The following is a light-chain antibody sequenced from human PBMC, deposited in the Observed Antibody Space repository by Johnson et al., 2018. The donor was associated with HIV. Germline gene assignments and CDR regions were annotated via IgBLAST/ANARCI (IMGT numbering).Light chain of an antibody. V-gene: IGLV1-51*02. CDR2: ENN. CDR3: GTWDSSLSAYV. J-gene: IGLJ1*01. CDR1: SSNIGNNC. Sequence: QSVLTQPPSVSAAPGQKVTISCSGSSSNIGNNCVSWYQQLPGTAPKLLIYENNKRPSGIPGRFSGSKSGTSATLGITGLQTGDEAYYYCGTWDSSLSAYVFGTGTKVTVL.